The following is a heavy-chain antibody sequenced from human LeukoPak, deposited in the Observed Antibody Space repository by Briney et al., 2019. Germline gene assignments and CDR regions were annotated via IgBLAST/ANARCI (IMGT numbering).Heavy chain of an antibody. CDR2: IIPIFGTA. V-gene: IGHV1-69*06. Sequence: SVKVSCKASGCTFSSYAISWVRQAPGQGLEWMGGIIPIFGTANYAQKFQGRVTITADKSTSTAYMELSSLRAEDTAVYYCARPKYYYDSSGYLGYWGQGTLVTVSS. D-gene: IGHD3-22*01. J-gene: IGHJ4*02. CDR1: GCTFSSYA. CDR3: ARPKYYYDSSGYLGY.